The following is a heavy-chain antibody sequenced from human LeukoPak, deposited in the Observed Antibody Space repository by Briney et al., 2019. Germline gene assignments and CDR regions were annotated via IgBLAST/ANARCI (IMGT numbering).Heavy chain of an antibody. V-gene: IGHV4-34*01. J-gene: IGHJ5*02. CDR3: ARGQEKKFWFDP. CDR1: GGSISSYY. CDR2: INHSGST. Sequence: SETLSLTCTVSGGSISSYYWSWIRQPPGKGLEWIGEINHSGSTNYNPSLKSRVTISVDTSKNQFSLKLSSVTAADTAVYYCARGQEKKFWFDPWGQGTLVTVSS.